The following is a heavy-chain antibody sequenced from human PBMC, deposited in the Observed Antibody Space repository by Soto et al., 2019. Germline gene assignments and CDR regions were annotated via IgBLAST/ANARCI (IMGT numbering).Heavy chain of an antibody. J-gene: IGHJ4*02. CDR2: IYYSGST. D-gene: IGHD3-10*01. V-gene: IGHV4-59*08. Sequence: SETLSLTCTVSGGSISSYYWSWIRQPPGKGLEWIGYIYYSGSTNYNPSLKSRVTISVDTSKNQFSLKLSSVTAADTAVYYCARRMYYYGSGFDYWGQGTLVTVS. CDR3: ARRMYYYGSGFDY. CDR1: GGSISSYY.